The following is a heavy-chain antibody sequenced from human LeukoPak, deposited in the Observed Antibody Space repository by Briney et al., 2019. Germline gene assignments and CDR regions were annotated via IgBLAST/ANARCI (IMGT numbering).Heavy chain of an antibody. V-gene: IGHV3-21*01. CDR2: ISSSSSYI. CDR1: GFTFSSYS. J-gene: IGHJ3*02. Sequence: GGSLRLSCAASGFTFSSYSMNWVRQAPGKGLQWVSSISSSSSYIYYGDSVKGRFTISRDNPRNSLYLQMNSLRAEDTAVYYCARGYSNYGYAFDIWGQGTMVTVSS. D-gene: IGHD4-11*01. CDR3: ARGYSNYGYAFDI.